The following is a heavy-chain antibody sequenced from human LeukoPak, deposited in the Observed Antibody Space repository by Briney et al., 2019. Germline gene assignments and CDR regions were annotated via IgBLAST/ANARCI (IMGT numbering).Heavy chain of an antibody. CDR2: SRNEANAYTT. D-gene: IGHD3-10*01. J-gene: IGHJ2*01. CDR3: ARVNGVYWYFDL. Sequence: GGSLRLSCAASGFTLSDHYIDWVRQAPGKGLEWVGRSRNEANAYTTDYAASVKGRFTISRDDSKNSLYLQMNSLKTEDTAVYYCARVNGVYWYFDLWGRGTLVTVSS. CDR1: GFTLSDHY. V-gene: IGHV3-72*01.